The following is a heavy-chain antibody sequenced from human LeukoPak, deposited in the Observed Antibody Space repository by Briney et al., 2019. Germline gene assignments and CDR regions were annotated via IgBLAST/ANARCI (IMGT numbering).Heavy chain of an antibody. Sequence: TGGSLRLSCAASGFTFTDYWMTWVRQAPGKGLEWVANIKQDGSVKYYMDSVKGRFTISRDNAQNSLYLQMNSLRAEDTAVYYCARDEPDYWGQGTLVTVSS. CDR3: ARDEPDY. J-gene: IGHJ4*02. CDR2: IKQDGSVK. CDR1: GFTFTDYW. V-gene: IGHV3-7*01.